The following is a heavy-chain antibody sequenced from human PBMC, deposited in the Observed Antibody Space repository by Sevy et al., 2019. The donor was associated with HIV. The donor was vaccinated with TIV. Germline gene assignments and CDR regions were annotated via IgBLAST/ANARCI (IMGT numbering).Heavy chain of an antibody. J-gene: IGHJ5*02. CDR2: MSSSDNRT. CDR1: GFTFSSYA. D-gene: IGHD1-26*01. Sequence: GGSLRLSCAASGFTFSSYAMSWVRQAPGKGLDWVSAMSSSDNRTYYADSVKGRFTISRDNSKNTLYLQMNSLRAEDTALSYCAKGQPSTHSGSSSWGQGTLVTVSS. CDR3: AKGQPSTHSGSSS. V-gene: IGHV3-23*01.